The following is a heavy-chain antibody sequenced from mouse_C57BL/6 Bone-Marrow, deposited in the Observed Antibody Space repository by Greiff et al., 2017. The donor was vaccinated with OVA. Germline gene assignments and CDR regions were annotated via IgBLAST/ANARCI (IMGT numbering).Heavy chain of an antibody. CDR1: GYTFTSYG. CDR3: TRSGSWFAY. CDR2: IYPRSGNT. Sequence: QVQLKQSGAELARPGASVKLSCKASGYTFTSYGISWVKQRTGQGLEWIGEIYPRSGNTYYNEKFKGKATLTADKSSSTAYMELRSLTSEDSAGYFCTRSGSWFAYWGQGTLLTVSA. D-gene: IGHD3-1*01. V-gene: IGHV1-81*01. J-gene: IGHJ3*01.